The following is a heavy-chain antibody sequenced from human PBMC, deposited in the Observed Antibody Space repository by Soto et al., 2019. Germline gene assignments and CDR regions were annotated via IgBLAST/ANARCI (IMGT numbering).Heavy chain of an antibody. D-gene: IGHD2-15*01. J-gene: IGHJ5*02. CDR3: ARAVTASFGTCFDR. V-gene: IGHV4-30-2*01. CDR2: ISHTGIT. Sequence: TLSLTCGVFGGSITSVHTYSWSWIRQPPGKCLECIGSISHTGITSYKPALKSRVLMPVDKSNHQISLKPSSVAAXEMAVCYCARAVTASFGTCFDRWAHGTLVTVS. CDR1: GGSITSVHTYS.